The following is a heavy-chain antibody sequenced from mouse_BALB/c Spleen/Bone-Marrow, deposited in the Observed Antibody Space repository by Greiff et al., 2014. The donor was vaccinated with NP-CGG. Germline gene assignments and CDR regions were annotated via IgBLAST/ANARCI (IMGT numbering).Heavy chain of an antibody. D-gene: IGHD2-4*01. CDR2: IAPGSGST. CDR1: GYTFTSYW. CDR3: ARGDDYAPFAY. V-gene: IGHV1S41*01. Sequence: DLVKPGASVKLSCEASGYTFTSYWINWIKQRPGQGLEWIGSIAPGSGSTYYNEMFKGKATLTVDKSSSTAYIQLSSLSSDDAAVYFFARGDDYAPFAYWGQGTLVTVSA. J-gene: IGHJ3*01.